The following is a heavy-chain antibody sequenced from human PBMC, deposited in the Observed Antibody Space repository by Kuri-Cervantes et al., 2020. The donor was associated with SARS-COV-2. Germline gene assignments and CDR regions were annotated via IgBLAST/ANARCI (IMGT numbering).Heavy chain of an antibody. J-gene: IGHJ4*02. D-gene: IGHD2-21*01. Sequence: ESLKISCAASGFTFSSYAMSWVRQAPGKGLEWVSAISGSGGSTYYADSVKGRFTISRDNSKNTLYLQMNSLRAEDTAMYYCARDRVGVHDSWGQGTLVTVSS. CDR1: GFTFSSYA. CDR2: ISGSGGST. V-gene: IGHV3-23*01. CDR3: ARDRVGVHDS.